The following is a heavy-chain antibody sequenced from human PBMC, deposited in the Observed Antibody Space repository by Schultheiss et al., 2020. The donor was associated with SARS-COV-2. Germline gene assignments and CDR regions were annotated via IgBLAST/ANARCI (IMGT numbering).Heavy chain of an antibody. Sequence: SETLSLTCAVSGGSFSDYCWGWIRQSPGLGQEWIGEINHSGRSFYNPSLKSRVTMSVDTSKNQFSLKLSSVTAADTAVCYCSRVRRQFASGSPSDYWGRGSLVTVSS. CDR1: GGSFSDYC. D-gene: IGHD3-10*01. CDR2: INHSGRS. V-gene: IGHV4-34*01. J-gene: IGHJ4*02. CDR3: SRVRRQFASGSPSDY.